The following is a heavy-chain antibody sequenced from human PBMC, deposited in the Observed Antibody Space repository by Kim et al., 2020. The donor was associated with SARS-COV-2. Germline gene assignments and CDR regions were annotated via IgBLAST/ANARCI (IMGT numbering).Heavy chain of an antibody. Sequence: SETLSLTCAVYGGSFSGYYWSWIRQPPGKGLEWIGKINHSGSTNYNPSLKSRVIISVDTSKNQFSLKLSSVPAADTAVYYCARKNVLGYCSGGGCYPSHCCYCGMDVWGQGTTVTVSS. V-gene: IGHV4-34*01. CDR3: ARKNVLGYCSGGGCYPSHCCYCGMDV. J-gene: IGHJ6*02. D-gene: IGHD2-15*01. CDR1: GGSFSGYY. CDR2: INHSGST.